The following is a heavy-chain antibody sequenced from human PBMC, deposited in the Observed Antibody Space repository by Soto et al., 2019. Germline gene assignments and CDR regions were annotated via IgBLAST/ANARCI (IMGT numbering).Heavy chain of an antibody. CDR2: INAGNGNT. D-gene: IGHD6-19*01. J-gene: IGHJ4*02. CDR1: GYTFTGYA. Sequence: QVQLVQSGAEEKKPGASVKVSCKASGYTFTGYAMHWVRQAPGQRLEWMGWINAGNGNTKYSQKFQGRVTITRDTSAGAAYTELSSLSSEDTAVYYCARAVAVPADFDYWCQGTLVTVSS. V-gene: IGHV1-3*05. CDR3: ARAVAVPADFDY.